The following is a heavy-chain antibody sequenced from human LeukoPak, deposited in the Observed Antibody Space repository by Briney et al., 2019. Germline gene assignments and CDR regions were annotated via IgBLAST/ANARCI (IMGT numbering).Heavy chain of an antibody. J-gene: IGHJ4*02. Sequence: GGSLRLSCAASGFTFSSYGMHWVRQAPGKGLEWVAFIRYDGSNKYYADSVKGRFTISRDNAKNTLYLQMNSLRAEDTAVYYCARGTAFGCAYWGQGTLVTVSS. CDR3: ARGTAFGCAY. CDR1: GFTFSSYG. D-gene: IGHD3-9*01. V-gene: IGHV3-30*02. CDR2: IRYDGSNK.